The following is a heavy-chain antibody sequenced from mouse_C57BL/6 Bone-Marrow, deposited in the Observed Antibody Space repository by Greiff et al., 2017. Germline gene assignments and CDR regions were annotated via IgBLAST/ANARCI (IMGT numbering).Heavy chain of an antibody. V-gene: IGHV1-69*01. J-gene: IGHJ1*03. CDR2: IDPSDSYT. Sequence: QVQLKQPGAELVMPGASVKLSCKASGYTFTSYWMHWVKQRPGQGLEWIGEIDPSDSYTNYNQKFKGKSTLTVDKSSSTAYMQLSSLTSEDSAVYYCARPYYYGSTWYFDVWGTGTTVTVSS. CDR3: ARPYYYGSTWYFDV. D-gene: IGHD1-1*01. CDR1: GYTFTSYW.